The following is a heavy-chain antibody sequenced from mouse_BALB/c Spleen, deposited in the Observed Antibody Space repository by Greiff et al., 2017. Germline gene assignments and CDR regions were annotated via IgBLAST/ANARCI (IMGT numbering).Heavy chain of an antibody. CDR3: ARGYYGSRYFDY. Sequence: EVKLMESGAELVKPGASVKLSCTASGFNIKDTYMHWVKQRPEQGLEWIGRIDPANGNTKYDPKFQGKATITADTSSNTAYLQLSSLTSEDTAVYYCARGYYGSRYFDYWGQGTTLTVSS. D-gene: IGHD1-1*01. CDR2: IDPANGNT. CDR1: GFNIKDTY. J-gene: IGHJ2*01. V-gene: IGHV14-3*02.